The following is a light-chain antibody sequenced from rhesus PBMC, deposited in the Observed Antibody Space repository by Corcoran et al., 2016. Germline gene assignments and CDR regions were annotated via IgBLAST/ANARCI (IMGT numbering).Light chain of an antibody. J-gene: IGKJ4*01. Sequence: EIVLTQSPATLSLSPGERATLSCRASQSVSSSLAWYQQKPGQAPRLLIYDASSRATGIPERFSGRGSGTVFTLTISSMEPEDVGVYYCQQYSNWPLTFGGGTKVELK. CDR3: QQYSNWPLT. CDR1: QSVSSS. CDR2: DAS. V-gene: IGKV3-35*01.